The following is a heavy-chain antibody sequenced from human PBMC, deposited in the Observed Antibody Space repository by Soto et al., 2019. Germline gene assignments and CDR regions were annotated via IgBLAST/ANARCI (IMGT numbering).Heavy chain of an antibody. D-gene: IGHD5-12*01. CDR2: INHSGST. Sequence: SETLSLTCTVSGGSISSYYWSWILQPPGKGLEWIGYINHSGSTNYNPSLKSRVTISVDTSKNQFSLKLSSVTAADTAVYYCARVGPQRWLQFWWFDYWGQGTLVTVSS. CDR1: GGSISSYY. J-gene: IGHJ4*02. V-gene: IGHV4-59*12. CDR3: ARVGPQRWLQFWWFDY.